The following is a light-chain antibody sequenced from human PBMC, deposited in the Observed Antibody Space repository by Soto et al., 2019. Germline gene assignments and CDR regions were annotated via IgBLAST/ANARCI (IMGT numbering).Light chain of an antibody. J-gene: IGKJ1*01. V-gene: IGKV1-39*01. CDR3: QQSYSTPRT. CDR2: AAS. Sequence: DILLTQSPSSLSASVGDRVTITCRASESISRYLNWYQQKPGKAPKLLMYAASSLEGGVPSRFSGSGSGTDFTLTISSLQPEDFATYYCQQSYSTPRTFGQGTKVEMK. CDR1: ESISRY.